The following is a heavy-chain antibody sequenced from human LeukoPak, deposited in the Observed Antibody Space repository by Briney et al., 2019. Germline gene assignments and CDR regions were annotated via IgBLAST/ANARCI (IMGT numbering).Heavy chain of an antibody. J-gene: IGHJ6*03. CDR3: ARVTRVTHYYYYYMDV. CDR2: INHSGST. V-gene: IGHV4-34*01. D-gene: IGHD4-11*01. Sequence: KPSETLSLTCAVYGGSFSGYYWSWIRQPPGKGLEWIGEINHSGSTNYNPSLKSRVTISVDTSKNQFSLKLSSVTAADTAVYYCARVTRVTHYYYYYMDVWGKGTTVTVSS. CDR1: GGSFSGYY.